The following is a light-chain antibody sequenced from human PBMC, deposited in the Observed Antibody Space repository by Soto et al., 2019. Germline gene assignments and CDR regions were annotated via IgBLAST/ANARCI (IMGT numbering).Light chain of an antibody. Sequence: EIVLTQSPGTLSLSPGERGTLSCRASQSVSSNYLAWYQQKPGQAPGLLIYSAFSRATGIPDMFSGSGSGTDFTLTISRLEPEDFAVYYCQYYGSSPWTFGQGTKVEIK. CDR2: SAF. V-gene: IGKV3-20*01. CDR3: QYYGSSPWT. J-gene: IGKJ1*01. CDR1: QSVSSNY.